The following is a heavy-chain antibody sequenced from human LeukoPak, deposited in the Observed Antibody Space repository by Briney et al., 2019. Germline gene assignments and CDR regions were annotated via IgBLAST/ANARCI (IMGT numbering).Heavy chain of an antibody. V-gene: IGHV3-23*01. Sequence: GGSLRLSCAASGFTFSSYAMSWVRQAPGKGLEWVSAISGSGGSTYYADSVKGRFTISRDNSKNTLYLQMNSLRAEDTAVYYCANYYYDSSGYYYFDYWGQGTLVTVSS. J-gene: IGHJ4*02. D-gene: IGHD3-22*01. CDR1: GFTFSSYA. CDR3: ANYYYDSSGYYYFDY. CDR2: ISGSGGST.